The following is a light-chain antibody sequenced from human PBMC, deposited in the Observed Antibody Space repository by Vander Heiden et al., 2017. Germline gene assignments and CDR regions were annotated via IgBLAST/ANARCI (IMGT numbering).Light chain of an antibody. CDR3: QGWDSYTVI. CDR2: RDT. J-gene: IGLJ2*01. CDR1: NIGSKK. V-gene: IGLV3-9*01. Sequence: SYDLAQARSMSGALGQTATITWEGDNIGSKKGPCYQQNPGQAPILVIYRDTNRPSGIPDRFSGSNSGNAATLTITRAQAEDEADYYCQGWDSYTVIFGGGTKLSVL.